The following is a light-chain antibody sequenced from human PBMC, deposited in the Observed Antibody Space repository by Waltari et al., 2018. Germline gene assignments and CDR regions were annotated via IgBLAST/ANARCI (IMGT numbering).Light chain of an antibody. Sequence: QSVLTQAPSVSGAPGQRVTISCTGSSPHLGAGYDVHWSQQLPGTAPKLPIYGNNNRPSGVPDRFSGSKSGTSASLAITGLQAEDEADYYCQSYDSSLSSYVFGTGTKVTVL. CDR1: SPHLGAGYD. CDR3: QSYDSSLSSYV. V-gene: IGLV1-40*01. J-gene: IGLJ1*01. CDR2: GNN.